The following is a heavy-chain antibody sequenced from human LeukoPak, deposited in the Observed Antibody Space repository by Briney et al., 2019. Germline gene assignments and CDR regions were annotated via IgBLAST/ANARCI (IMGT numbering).Heavy chain of an antibody. CDR2: ISAYNGNT. Sequence: ASVKVSCKASGYTFTSYGISWVRQAPGQGLEWMGWISAYNGNTNYAQKLQGRVTMTTDTSTSTAYMELRSLRSDDTAVYYCARDRYYDSSGIRGDLDYWGQGTLVTVSS. CDR3: ARDRYYDSSGIRGDLDY. J-gene: IGHJ4*02. CDR1: GYTFTSYG. D-gene: IGHD3-22*01. V-gene: IGHV1-18*01.